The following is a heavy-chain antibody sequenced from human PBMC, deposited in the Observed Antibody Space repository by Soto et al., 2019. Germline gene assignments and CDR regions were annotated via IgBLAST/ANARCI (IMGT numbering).Heavy chain of an antibody. J-gene: IGHJ6*02. Sequence: EVQLVESGGGLVKPGGSLRLSCTVSGFTFSNAWMTWVRQAPGKGPEWVGRIKSKTDDGTTDYAAPVKGRFTISRDDSRNTLYLQMNSLKTEDTAVYYCTTDSSSWAYYYYYGMDVWGQGTTVTVSS. CDR3: TTDSSSWAYYYYYGMDV. D-gene: IGHD2-2*01. CDR2: IKSKTDDGTT. CDR1: GFTFSNAW. V-gene: IGHV3-15*01.